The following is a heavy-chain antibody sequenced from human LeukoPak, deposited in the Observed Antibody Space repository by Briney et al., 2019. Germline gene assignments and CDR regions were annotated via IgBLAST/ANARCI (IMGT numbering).Heavy chain of an antibody. CDR1: GYTLNSYD. V-gene: IGHV1-18*01. D-gene: IGHD3-10*01. CDR2: ISAYNGNT. CDR3: ARVSHYYGSEIEY. Sequence: ASVKVSCKASGYTLNSYDITWVRQAPGQGLEWMGWISAYNGNTNYAQKVQGRVTMTTDTSTSTAYMELRSLRSDDTAVYYCARVSHYYGSEIEYWGQGTLVTVSS. J-gene: IGHJ4*02.